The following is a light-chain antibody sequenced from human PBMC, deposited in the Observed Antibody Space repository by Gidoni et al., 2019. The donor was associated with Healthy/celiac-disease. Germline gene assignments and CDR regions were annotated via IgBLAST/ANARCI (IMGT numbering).Light chain of an antibody. Sequence: DIQMTQSPSTLPASVGDRVTITCRASQSISSWLAWYQQKPGKAPKLLIYKASSLESGVPSRFSSSGSGKEFTLTISSLQPDDFATYYCQQYNSTWTFGQGTKVEIK. CDR3: QQYNSTWT. J-gene: IGKJ1*01. CDR2: KAS. CDR1: QSISSW. V-gene: IGKV1-5*03.